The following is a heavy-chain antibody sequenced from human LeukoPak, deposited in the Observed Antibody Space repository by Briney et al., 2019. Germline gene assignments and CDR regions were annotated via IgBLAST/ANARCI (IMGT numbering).Heavy chain of an antibody. D-gene: IGHD3-10*01. CDR3: AREINFGRRNTMVRGVNYFDY. CDR1: GYTFTSYG. V-gene: IGHV1-18*01. Sequence: ASVKVSCKASGYTFTSYGISWVRQAPGQGVEWMGWTSAYNGNTNYAQKLQGRVTMTTDTSTSTAYMELRSLRSDDTAVYYCAREINFGRRNTMVRGVNYFDYWGRGTLVTVSS. J-gene: IGHJ4*02. CDR2: TSAYNGNT.